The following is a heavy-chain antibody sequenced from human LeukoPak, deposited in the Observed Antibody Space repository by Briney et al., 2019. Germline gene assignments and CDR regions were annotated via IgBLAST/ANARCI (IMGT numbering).Heavy chain of an antibody. D-gene: IGHD3-10*01. CDR1: GLSGLAFSNYA. J-gene: IGHJ4*02. CDR2: ISGSGAII. Sequence: GGSLRLSCGVSGLSGLAFSNYAMSWVRQAPGKGLEWVSFISGSGAIIEYADSVKGRFTISRDSAKYTLFLQMNSLRAEDTAVYYCAKDISSDIVRGNFDYWGQGTLVTVSS. V-gene: IGHV3-23*01. CDR3: AKDISSDIVRGNFDY.